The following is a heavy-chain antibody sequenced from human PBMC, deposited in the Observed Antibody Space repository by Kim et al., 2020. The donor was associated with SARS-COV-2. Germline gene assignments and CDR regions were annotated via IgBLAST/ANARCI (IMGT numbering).Heavy chain of an antibody. V-gene: IGHV4-61*01. CDR3: ARSYGGNDFDY. D-gene: IGHD4-17*01. J-gene: IGHJ4*02. CDR2: IYYSGST. Sequence: SETLSLTCTVSGGSVSSGSYYWSWIRQPPGKGLEWIGYIYYSGSTNYNPSLKSRVTISVDTSKNQFSLKLSSVTAADTAVYYCARSYGGNDFDYWGQGTLVTVSS. CDR1: GGSVSSGSYY.